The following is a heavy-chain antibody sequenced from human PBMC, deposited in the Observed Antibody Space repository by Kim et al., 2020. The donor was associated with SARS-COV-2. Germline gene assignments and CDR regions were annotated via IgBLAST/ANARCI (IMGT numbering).Heavy chain of an antibody. CDR1: GGSFSGYY. J-gene: IGHJ5*02. V-gene: IGHV4-34*01. CDR2: INHSGST. Sequence: SETLSLTCAVYGGSFSGYYWSWIRQPPGKGLEWIGEINHSGSTNYNPSPKSRVTISVDTSKNQFSLKLSSVTAADTAVYYCARGITMIVVVITSHWFDPWGQGTLVTVSS. CDR3: ARGITMIVVVITSHWFDP. D-gene: IGHD3-22*01.